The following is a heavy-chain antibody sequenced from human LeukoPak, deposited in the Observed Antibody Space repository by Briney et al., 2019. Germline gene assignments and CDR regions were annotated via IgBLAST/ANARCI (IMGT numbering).Heavy chain of an antibody. J-gene: IGHJ6*03. V-gene: IGHV1-69*05. CDR2: IIPILGTA. CDR1: GGTFSSYA. CDR3: ARDTGQQLVSYYYYMDV. Sequence: SVKVSCKSSGGTFSSYAISWVRQAPGQGLEWMGGIIPILGTANYAQKFQGRVTITTDESTSTAYMELSSLRSEDTAVYYCARDTGQQLVSYYYYMDVWGKGTPVTVSS. D-gene: IGHD6-6*01.